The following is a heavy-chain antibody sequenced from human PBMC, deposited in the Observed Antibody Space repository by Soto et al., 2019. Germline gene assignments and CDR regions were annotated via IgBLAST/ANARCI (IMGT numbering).Heavy chain of an antibody. V-gene: IGHV3-23*01. Sequence: GGSLRLSCAASGFTFSSYAMSWVRQAPGKGLEWVSAISGSGGSTYYADSVKGRFTISRDNSKNTLYLQMNSLRAEDTAVYYCANRGTTYYDFWSGYATMDVWGKGTTVTVSS. CDR1: GFTFSSYA. J-gene: IGHJ6*03. D-gene: IGHD3-3*01. CDR2: ISGSGGST. CDR3: ANRGTTYYDFWSGYATMDV.